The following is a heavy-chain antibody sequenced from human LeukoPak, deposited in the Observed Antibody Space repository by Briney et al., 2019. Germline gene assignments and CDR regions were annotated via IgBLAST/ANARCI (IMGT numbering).Heavy chain of an antibody. CDR2: IYTSGST. Sequence: SETLSLTCTVSGGSISSGNYYWSWVRQPAGKGLEWIGRIYTSGSTNYNPSLKSRVTIAVDTSKNQFSLKLTSVTAADTAVYYSAIYCSISSCQGNWFDPWGQGTLVTVSS. V-gene: IGHV4-61*02. CDR1: GGSISSGNYY. CDR3: AIYCSISSCQGNWFDP. D-gene: IGHD2-2*01. J-gene: IGHJ5*02.